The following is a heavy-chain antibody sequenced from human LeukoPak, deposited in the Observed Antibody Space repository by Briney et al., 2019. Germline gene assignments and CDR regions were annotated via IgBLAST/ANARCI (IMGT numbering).Heavy chain of an antibody. CDR1: GFTFSSYS. V-gene: IGHV3-21*01. J-gene: IGHJ3*02. D-gene: IGHD1-26*01. CDR3: ARDSIVGAREDAFDI. Sequence: PGGSLRLSCAASGFTFSSYSMNWVRQAPGKGLEWVSSISSSSSYIYYADSVKGRFTISRDNAKNSLYLQMNSLRAEDTAVYYCARDSIVGAREDAFDIWGQGTMVTVSS. CDR2: ISSSSSYI.